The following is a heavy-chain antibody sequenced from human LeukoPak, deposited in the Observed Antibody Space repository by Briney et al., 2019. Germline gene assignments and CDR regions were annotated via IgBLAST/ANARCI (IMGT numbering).Heavy chain of an antibody. J-gene: IGHJ4*02. CDR2: IYHTGGT. CDR3: VRSSSSIFDY. V-gene: IGHV4-39*07. D-gene: IGHD6-6*01. CDR1: GGSISSSSYY. Sequence: SETLSLTCTVSGGSISSSSYYWGWIRQPPGKGLEWIVNIYHTGGTYYNPSLKSRVTISVDTSKNQFSLKLSSVTAADTAVYYCVRSSSSIFDYWGQGTLVTVSS.